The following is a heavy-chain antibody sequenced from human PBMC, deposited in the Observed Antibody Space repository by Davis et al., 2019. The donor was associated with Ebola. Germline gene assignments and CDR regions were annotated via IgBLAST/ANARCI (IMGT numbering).Heavy chain of an antibody. CDR3: AKDGVLRYFGGYFDY. V-gene: IGHV3-30*02. Sequence: PGGSLRLSSAASGFTFSTYGMHWVRQAPGKGLEWVAVIWYDGSNKYYADSVKGRFTISRDNSKNTLYLQMNSLRAEDTAVYYCAKDGVLRYFGGYFDYWGQGTLVTVSS. D-gene: IGHD3-9*01. CDR2: IWYDGSNK. J-gene: IGHJ4*02. CDR1: GFTFSTYG.